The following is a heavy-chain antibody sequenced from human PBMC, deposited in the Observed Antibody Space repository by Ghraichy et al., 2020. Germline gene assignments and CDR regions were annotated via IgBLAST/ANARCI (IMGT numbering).Heavy chain of an antibody. J-gene: IGHJ6*02. Sequence: GESLRLSCVGSGFTFSSYSMNWVRQSPGKGLEWVSYITSSSRTTSYADSVKGRFSISRDNAHNSLFLQMNSLRDEDTAVYYCARGSTVVRFFYYDGMDVWGQGTTVTVSS. CDR2: ITSSSRTT. D-gene: IGHD4-23*01. CDR3: ARGSTVVRFFYYDGMDV. V-gene: IGHV3-48*02. CDR1: GFTFSSYS.